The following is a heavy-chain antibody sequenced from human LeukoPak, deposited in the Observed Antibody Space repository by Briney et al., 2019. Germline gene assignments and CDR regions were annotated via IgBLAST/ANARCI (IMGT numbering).Heavy chain of an antibody. CDR2: INYSGTGT. CDR1: GFSFSTYD. J-gene: IGHJ5*02. D-gene: IGHD6-13*01. CDR3: AKGGISSSGLAS. V-gene: IGHV3-23*01. Sequence: GGSLRLSCAASGFSFSTYDMTWVRQAPGKGLDWVSSINYSGTGTYYANSVKGRFTISRDNSKNTLYLQMNRPRAEDTAVYYCAKGGISSSGLASWGQGTLVTVSS.